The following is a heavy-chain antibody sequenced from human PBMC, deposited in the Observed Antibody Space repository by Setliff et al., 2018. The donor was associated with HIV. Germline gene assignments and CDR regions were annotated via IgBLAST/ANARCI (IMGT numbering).Heavy chain of an antibody. V-gene: IGHV4-31*03. Sequence: PSETLSLTCTVSGGSISSGGYYWSWIRQHPGEGLEWIGYIYYSGSTYYYPSLKSRVTISVDTSKNQFSLKLSSVTAADTAVYYCARTRGGCMTSRCPTSYYYYYMDVWGRGTTVTVSS. CDR2: IYYSGST. J-gene: IGHJ6*03. D-gene: IGHD2-8*01. CDR3: ARTRGGCMTSRCPTSYYYYYMDV. CDR1: GGSISSGGYY.